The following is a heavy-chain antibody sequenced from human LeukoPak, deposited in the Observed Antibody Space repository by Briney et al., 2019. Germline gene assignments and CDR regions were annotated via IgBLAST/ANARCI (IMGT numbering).Heavy chain of an antibody. D-gene: IGHD5-18*01. J-gene: IGHJ5*02. CDR1: GGSISSYY. V-gene: IGHV4-59*01. CDR2: IYYSGST. Sequence: SETLSLTCTVSGGSISSYYWSWIRQPPGKGLEWIGYIYYSGSTNYNPSLKSRVTISLDTSKNQFSLKLSSVTAADTAVYYCAREGDNYGNWFDPWVQGTLVTVSS. CDR3: AREGDNYGNWFDP.